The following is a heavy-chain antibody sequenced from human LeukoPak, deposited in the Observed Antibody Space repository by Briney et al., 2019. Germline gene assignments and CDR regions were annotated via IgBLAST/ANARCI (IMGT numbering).Heavy chain of an antibody. D-gene: IGHD3-16*01. CDR3: ARRGGLSSGRSFDH. CDR1: GFDFNYYD. CDR2: ISSKSTYI. V-gene: IGHV3-21*01. Sequence: PGGSLRLSCVGSGFDFNYYDLNWLRQAPGKGLEWLSSISSKSTYIRSADSTRGRFTISRDNAKGSVFLQMSSLRPEDTAIYYCARRGGLSSGRSFDHWGQGTLVTVSS. J-gene: IGHJ4*02.